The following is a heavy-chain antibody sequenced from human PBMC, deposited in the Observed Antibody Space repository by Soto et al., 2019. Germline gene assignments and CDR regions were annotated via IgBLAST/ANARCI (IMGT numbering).Heavy chain of an antibody. V-gene: IGHV3-30*18. CDR2: ISYDGSNE. D-gene: IGHD6-19*01. CDR3: AKSHGYSSGWRADS. CDR1: GFTFNNHG. J-gene: IGHJ4*02. Sequence: QVQLVESGGGVVQPGRSLRLSCAASGFTFNNHGMHWVRQAPGKGLEWVAVISYDGSNEYYADSVKGRFTISRDNSKNTLYLQMNSVRREDAAVYYCAKSHGYSSGWRADSWGQGTLVSVSA.